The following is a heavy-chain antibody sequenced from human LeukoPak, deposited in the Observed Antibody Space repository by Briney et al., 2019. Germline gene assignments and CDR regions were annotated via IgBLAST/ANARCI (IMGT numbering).Heavy chain of an antibody. Sequence: PGGSLRLSCAASGFTFSNYAMRWVRQAPGKGLEWVALISYDGSNKYYADSVKGRFTISRDNSKNTLYLQMNSLRAEDTAVYYCARVLRDYDSRAYDAFDIRGQGTMVTVSS. CDR3: ARVLRDYDSRAYDAFDI. D-gene: IGHD3-22*01. J-gene: IGHJ3*02. V-gene: IGHV3-30-3*01. CDR1: GFTFSNYA. CDR2: ISYDGSNK.